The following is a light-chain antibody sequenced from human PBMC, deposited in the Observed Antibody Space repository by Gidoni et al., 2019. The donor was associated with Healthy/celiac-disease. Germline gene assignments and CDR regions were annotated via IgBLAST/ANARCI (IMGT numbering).Light chain of an antibody. J-gene: IGKJ1*01. Sequence: PSSLSASPGERVTLSCRASQSISSNLAWYQQKPGKAPRLLIYGASTRATGIPSRFSGSGSGTEFTLTISSLQSEDFAVYYCQQYNSWPLTFGQGTKVEIK. CDR2: GAS. V-gene: IGKV3-15*01. CDR1: QSISSN. CDR3: QQYNSWPLT.